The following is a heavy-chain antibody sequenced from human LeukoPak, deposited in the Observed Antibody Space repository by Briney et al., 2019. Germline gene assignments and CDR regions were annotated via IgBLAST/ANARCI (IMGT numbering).Heavy chain of an antibody. CDR1: GFTYSSYA. V-gene: IGHV3-23*01. Sequence: GGSLRLSCAASGFTYSSYAMSWVRQAPGKGLEWVSAISASGGYTYYSDSVKGRFTISRDNSKNTLYLQMSSLSADDTAVYYRANWPEGGHDLFDHWGQGTLVTVSS. J-gene: IGHJ4*02. D-gene: IGHD5-12*01. CDR2: ISASGGYT. CDR3: ANWPEGGHDLFDH.